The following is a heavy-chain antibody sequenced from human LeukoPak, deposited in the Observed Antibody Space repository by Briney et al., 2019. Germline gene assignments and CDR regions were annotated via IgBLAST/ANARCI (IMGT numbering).Heavy chain of an antibody. V-gene: IGHV4-39*07. Sequence: SETLSLTCTVSGGSISSSSYYWSWIRQPPGKGLEWIGEINHSGSTNYNPSLKSRVTISVDTSKNQFSLKLSSVTAADTAVYYCARADYDFWSGYLNYFDYWGQGTLVTVSS. CDR2: INHSGST. J-gene: IGHJ4*02. CDR1: GGSISSSSYY. CDR3: ARADYDFWSGYLNYFDY. D-gene: IGHD3-3*01.